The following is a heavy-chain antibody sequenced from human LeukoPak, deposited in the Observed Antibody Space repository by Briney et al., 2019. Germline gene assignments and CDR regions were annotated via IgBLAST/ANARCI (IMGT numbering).Heavy chain of an antibody. CDR2: IYYSGST. CDR3: ASGLRYFDLYY. J-gene: IGHJ4*02. CDR1: GGSVSRSSYY. V-gene: IGHV4-39*01. Sequence: SETLSLTCTVSGGSVSRSSYYWGWIRQPPGKGLEWIGSIYYSGSTYYNPSLKSRVTISVDTSKNQFSLKLSSVTAADTAVYYCASGLRYFDLYYWGQGTLVTVSS. D-gene: IGHD3-9*01.